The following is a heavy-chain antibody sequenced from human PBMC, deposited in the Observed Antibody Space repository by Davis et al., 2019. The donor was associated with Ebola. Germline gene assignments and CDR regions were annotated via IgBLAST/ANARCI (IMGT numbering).Heavy chain of an antibody. D-gene: IGHD6-13*01. V-gene: IGHV1-3*01. CDR2: INAGNGHT. Sequence: ASVKVSCKAYGYIFTKYTIHWVRQGPGQRLEWMGWINAGNGHTEYSQKFQGRATITRDTSASTAYMELRSLRSEDTAVYYCARDIAAAGTTDYWGQGTLVSVSS. J-gene: IGHJ4*02. CDR1: GYIFTKYT. CDR3: ARDIAAAGTTDY.